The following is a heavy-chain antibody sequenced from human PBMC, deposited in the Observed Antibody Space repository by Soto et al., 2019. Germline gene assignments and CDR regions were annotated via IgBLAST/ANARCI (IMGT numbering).Heavy chain of an antibody. Sequence: SETLSLTCTVSGGSISSSSYYWGWIRQPPGKGLEWIGSIYYSGSTYYNPSLKSRVTISVDTSKNQFSLKLSSVTAADTAVYYCARRITIFGVVILNWFDPWGQGTLVTVSS. J-gene: IGHJ5*02. CDR1: GGSISSSSYY. CDR2: IYYSGST. V-gene: IGHV4-39*01. D-gene: IGHD3-3*01. CDR3: ARRITIFGVVILNWFDP.